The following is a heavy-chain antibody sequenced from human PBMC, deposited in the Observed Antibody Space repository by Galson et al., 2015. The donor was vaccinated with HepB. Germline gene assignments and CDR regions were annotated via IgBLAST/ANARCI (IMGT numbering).Heavy chain of an antibody. Sequence: QSGAEVKKPGESLRISCTGSGYSFTSYWISWVRQMPGKGLEWMGRIDPSDSYTNHSPSFQGHVTISADKSISTAYLQWSSLEASDTAMYYCARLAFYYGSGSYYKGLYYYGMDVWGQGTTVTVSS. CDR3: ARLAFYYGSGSYYKGLYYYGMDV. V-gene: IGHV5-10-1*01. CDR1: GYSFTSYW. D-gene: IGHD3-10*01. J-gene: IGHJ6*02. CDR2: IDPSDSYT.